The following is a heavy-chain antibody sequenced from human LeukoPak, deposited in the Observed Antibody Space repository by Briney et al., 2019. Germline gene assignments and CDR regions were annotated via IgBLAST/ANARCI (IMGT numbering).Heavy chain of an antibody. J-gene: IGHJ4*02. CDR1: GFTFSSYG. CDR3: AKDRSSSGYYYYYFDY. D-gene: IGHD3-22*01. Sequence: VGALRLSCAASGFTFSSYGMHWVREAPGKGLEWVAFIRYEGSNKYYADSVKGRFTISRDNSKNTMYLQMNSLRAEDTAVYYCAKDRSSSGYYYYYFDYWGQGTLATVSS. V-gene: IGHV3-30*02. CDR2: IRYEGSNK.